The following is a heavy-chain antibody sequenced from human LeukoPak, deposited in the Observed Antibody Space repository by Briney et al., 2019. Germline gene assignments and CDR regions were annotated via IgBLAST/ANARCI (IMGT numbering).Heavy chain of an antibody. CDR2: INSDGTYT. CDR1: GFAFSSSW. CDR3: ARDLSHTFDY. Sequence: GGSLRLSCAASGFAFSSSWTLWVRQAPGKGLVWVSRINSDGTYTNYADSVKGRFTISRDNAKNTLYLQMNSLRAEDTAVYYCARDLSHTFDYWGQGTLVTVSS. J-gene: IGHJ4*02. V-gene: IGHV3-74*01.